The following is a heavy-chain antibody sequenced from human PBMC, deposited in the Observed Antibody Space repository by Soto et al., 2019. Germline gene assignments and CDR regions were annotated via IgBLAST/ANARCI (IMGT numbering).Heavy chain of an antibody. Sequence: QVQLVQSGAEVKKPGASVKVSCKASGYTFTSYGISWVRQAPGQGLEWMGWISAYNGNTNYAQKLQGRVTMTTDTSTSTAYMELRSLRSDDTAVYYCARDLPDIVVVPAVYYYYGMDVWGQGTTVTVSS. CDR3: ARDLPDIVVVPAVYYYYGMDV. V-gene: IGHV1-18*01. J-gene: IGHJ6*02. D-gene: IGHD2-2*01. CDR2: ISAYNGNT. CDR1: GYTFTSYG.